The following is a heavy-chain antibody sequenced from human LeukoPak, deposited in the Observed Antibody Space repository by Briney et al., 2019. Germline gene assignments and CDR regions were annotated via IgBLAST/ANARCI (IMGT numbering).Heavy chain of an antibody. CDR1: GFTFSNYY. V-gene: IGHV3-48*04. D-gene: IGHD1-26*01. CDR2: ISSSSSTI. Sequence: GGSLRLSCAASGFTFSNYYFNWVRQAPGKGLEWVSYISSSSSTIYYADSVKGRFTISRDNAKNSLYLQMNSLRAEDTAVYYCARGSEWELLGSCDYWGQGTLVTVSS. CDR3: ARGSEWELLGSCDY. J-gene: IGHJ4*02.